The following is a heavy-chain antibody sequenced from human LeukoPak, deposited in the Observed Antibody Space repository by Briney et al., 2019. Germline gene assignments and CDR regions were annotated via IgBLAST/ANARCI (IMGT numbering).Heavy chain of an antibody. J-gene: IGHJ3*02. D-gene: IGHD2-15*01. CDR2: IYYSGST. CDR3: ARYTLFDAFDI. V-gene: IGHV4-59*01. Sequence: RASETLSLTCTVSGGSISSYYWSWIRQPPGKGLEWIGYIYYSGSTNYNPSLKSRVTISVDTSKNQFSLKLSSVTAADTAVYYCARYTLFDAFDIWGQGTMVTVSS. CDR1: GGSISSYY.